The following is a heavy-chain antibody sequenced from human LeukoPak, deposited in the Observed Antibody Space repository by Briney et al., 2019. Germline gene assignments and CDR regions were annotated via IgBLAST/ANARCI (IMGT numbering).Heavy chain of an antibody. CDR2: IYYSGST. V-gene: IGHV4-30-4*01. CDR3: ARDGAYYGDYATLGNWYFDL. D-gene: IGHD4-17*01. J-gene: IGHJ2*01. Sequence: PSQTLSLTCTVSGGSISSGDYYWSWIRQPPGKGLEWIGYIYYSGSTYYNPSLKSRVTISVDTSKNQFSLKLSSVTAADTAVYYCARDGAYYGDYATLGNWYFDLWGRGTLVTVSS. CDR1: GGSISSGDYY.